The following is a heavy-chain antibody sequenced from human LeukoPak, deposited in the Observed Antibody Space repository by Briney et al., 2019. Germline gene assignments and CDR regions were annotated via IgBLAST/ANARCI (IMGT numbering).Heavy chain of an antibody. D-gene: IGHD2-2*01. CDR2: IIPIFGTA. Sequence: SVKVSCKASGGTFSSYAISWVRQAPGQGFEWMGGIIPIFGTANYAQKFQGRVTITADESMSTAYMELSSLRAEDTAVYYCARDPNDYASPPDVGGKGTTVTVSS. J-gene: IGHJ6*04. CDR3: ARDPNDYASPPDV. CDR1: GGTFSSYA. V-gene: IGHV1-69*13.